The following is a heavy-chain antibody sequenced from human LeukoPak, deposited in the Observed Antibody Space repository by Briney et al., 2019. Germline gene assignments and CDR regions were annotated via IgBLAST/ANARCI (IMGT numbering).Heavy chain of an antibody. CDR3: ARQGYDILTGYPSHYYGMDV. D-gene: IGHD3-9*01. CDR1: GYSFTSYW. V-gene: IGHV5-51*01. CDR2: IYPGDSDT. J-gene: IGHJ6*02. Sequence: GESLKISCKGSGYSFTSYWIGWVRQMPGKGLEWMGIIYPGDSDTRYSPSFQGQVTISADKSISTAYLQWSGLKASDTAMYYCARQGYDILTGYPSHYYGMDVWGQGTTVTVSS.